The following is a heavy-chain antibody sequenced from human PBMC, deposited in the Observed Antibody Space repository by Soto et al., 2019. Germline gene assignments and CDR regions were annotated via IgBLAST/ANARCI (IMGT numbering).Heavy chain of an antibody. CDR3: ASIFELLGVFAY. CDR1: GGSISSSSYY. J-gene: IGHJ4*02. D-gene: IGHD1-26*01. CDR2: IYYSGST. V-gene: IGHV4-39*01. Sequence: QLQLQESGPGLVKPSETLSLTCTVSGGSISSSSYYWGWIRQPPGKGVEWIGSIYYSGSTYYNPSLKSRVTVSVDTSESQFALKLSSVTAADTAVYYCASIFELLGVFAYGGQRTLVTVSS.